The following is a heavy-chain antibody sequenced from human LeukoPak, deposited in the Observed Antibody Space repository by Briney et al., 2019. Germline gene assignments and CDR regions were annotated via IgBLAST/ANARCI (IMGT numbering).Heavy chain of an antibody. CDR2: ISYDGTNK. J-gene: IGHJ4*02. CDR3: AKDDRGNEAPFDY. Sequence: PGGSLRLSCAASGFTVSSNYMSWVRRAPGKGLEWVAVISYDGTNKYYADSVKGRFTISRDNSKNTLHLQMNSLRAEDTAVYYCAKDDRGNEAPFDYWGQGTLVTVSS. CDR1: GFTVSSNY. V-gene: IGHV3-30*18.